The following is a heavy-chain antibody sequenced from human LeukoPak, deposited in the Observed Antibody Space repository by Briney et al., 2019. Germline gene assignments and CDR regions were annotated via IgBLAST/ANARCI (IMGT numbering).Heavy chain of an antibody. J-gene: IGHJ4*02. V-gene: IGHV1-24*01. CDR2: FDPEDGET. CDR1: GSSLTDLS. Sequence: ASVKVSCKVSGSSLTDLSMQWVRQAPGGGLEWMGGFDPEDGETIYAQKFQGRVTMTEDTSTDTAYMELSSLRSEDTAVYYCATKARVVVTAPLDYWGQGTLVTVSS. CDR3: ATKARVVVTAPLDY. D-gene: IGHD2-21*02.